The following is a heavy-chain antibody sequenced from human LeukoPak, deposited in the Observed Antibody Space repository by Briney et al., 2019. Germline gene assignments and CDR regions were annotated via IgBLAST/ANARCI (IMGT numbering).Heavy chain of an antibody. V-gene: IGHV3-30*18. D-gene: IGHD1-26*01. Sequence: GGSLRLSCAASGFTFSSYGMHWVRQATGKGLEWVAVISYDGSNKYYADSVKGRFTISRDNSKNTLYLQMNSLRAEDTAVYYCAKDLEWELLGVCDYWGQGTPVTVSS. CDR2: ISYDGSNK. J-gene: IGHJ4*02. CDR1: GFTFSSYG. CDR3: AKDLEWELLGVCDY.